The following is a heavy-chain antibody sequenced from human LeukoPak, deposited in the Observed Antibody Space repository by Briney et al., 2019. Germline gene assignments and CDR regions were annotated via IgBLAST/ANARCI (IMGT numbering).Heavy chain of an antibody. CDR1: GGTFSSYA. Sequence: SVKVSCKASGGTFSSYAISWVRQAPGQGLEWMGGIIPIFGTANYAQKFQDRVTITADKSTSTAYMELSSLRSEDTAVYYCARVVGLTGYSSTWYSGYYYYMDVWGKGTTVTVSS. D-gene: IGHD6-13*01. J-gene: IGHJ6*03. CDR3: ARVVGLTGYSSTWYSGYYYYMDV. CDR2: IIPIFGTA. V-gene: IGHV1-69*06.